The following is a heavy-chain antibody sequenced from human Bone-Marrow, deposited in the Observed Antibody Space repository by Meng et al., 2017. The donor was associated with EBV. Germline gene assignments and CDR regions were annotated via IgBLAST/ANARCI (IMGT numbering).Heavy chain of an antibody. V-gene: IGHV3-30-3*01. CDR2: ISYDGSNK. D-gene: IGHD5-18*01. Sequence: QVQLVESGGGVVQPGRSLRLSCAASGFTFSSYAMHWVRQAPGKGLEWVAVISYDGSNKYYADSVKGRFTISRDNSKNTLYLQMNSLRAEDTAVYYCARAGYSYGPFDYWGQGPLVTVAS. CDR1: GFTFSSYA. J-gene: IGHJ4*02. CDR3: ARAGYSYGPFDY.